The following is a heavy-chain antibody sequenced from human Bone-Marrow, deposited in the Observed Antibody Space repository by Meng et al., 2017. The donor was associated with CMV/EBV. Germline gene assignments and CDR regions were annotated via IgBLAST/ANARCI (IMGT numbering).Heavy chain of an antibody. D-gene: IGHD1-14*01. CDR2: IRYDGSRK. CDR3: GKLDEDETAKNAVDV. V-gene: IGHV3-30*02. CDR1: GFSFNIYA. J-gene: IGHJ3*01. Sequence: GESLKISCAASGFSFNIYAMHWVRQAPGKGLEWVAFIRYDGSRKYYTDSVKGRFTVSRDNSESKLFLQLNSVRAEDTAIYYCGKLDEDETAKNAVDVWGQGTMVTVSS.